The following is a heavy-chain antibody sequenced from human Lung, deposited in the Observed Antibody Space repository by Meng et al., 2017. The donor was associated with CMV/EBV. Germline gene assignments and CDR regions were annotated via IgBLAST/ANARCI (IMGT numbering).Heavy chain of an antibody. CDR3: VREGGQWFY. D-gene: IGHD3-22*01. J-gene: IGHJ4*02. V-gene: IGHV3-74*03. CDR2: IDSQESSM. Sequence: EGELSEAGLGLVEPGGSLRLYCAAYGFTFSNYWMHWVRQVPGKAPVWVSRIDSQESSMTYADSVKGRFTVSRDNGKNTLYLQMNSLRIEDTAVYYCVREGGQWFYWGQGTLVTVSS. CDR1: GFTFSNYW.